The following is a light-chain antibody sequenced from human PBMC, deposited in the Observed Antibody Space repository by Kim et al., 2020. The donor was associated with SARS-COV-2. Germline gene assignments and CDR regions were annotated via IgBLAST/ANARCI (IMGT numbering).Light chain of an antibody. V-gene: IGLV2-14*03. J-gene: IGLJ1*01. CDR2: DVS. CDR1: SSDVGGYNY. CDR3: SSYTSSSTPYV. Sequence: SITISVTGTSSDVGGYNYVSWYQQHPGKAPKLMIYDVSNRPSGVSNRFSGSKSGNTASLTISGLQAEDEADYYCSSYTSSSTPYVFGTGTKVTVL.